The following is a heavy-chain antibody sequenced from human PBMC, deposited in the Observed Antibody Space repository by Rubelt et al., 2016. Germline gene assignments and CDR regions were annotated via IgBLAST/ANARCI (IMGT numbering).Heavy chain of an antibody. J-gene: IGHJ4*02. CDR2: SGGST. V-gene: IGHV3-53*01. CDR3: ARDGGPIAVAGDFDY. D-gene: IGHD6-19*01. Sequence: SGGSTYYADSVKGRFTISRDNSTNTLYLQMNSLRAEDTAAYYCARDGGPIAVAGDFDYWGQGTLVTVSS.